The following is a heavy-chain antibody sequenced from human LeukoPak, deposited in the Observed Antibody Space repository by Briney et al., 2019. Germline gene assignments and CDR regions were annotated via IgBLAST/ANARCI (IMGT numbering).Heavy chain of an antibody. D-gene: IGHD5-18*01. CDR1: GFTFDDYA. Sequence: GRSLRLSCAASGFTFDDYAMHWVRQAPGKGLEWVSGISWNSGSIGYADSVKGRFTISRDNAKNSLYLQMNSLRAEDTALYYCAKSTGYSYGPFDHWGQGTLVTVSS. CDR2: ISWNSGSI. CDR3: AKSTGYSYGPFDH. J-gene: IGHJ4*02. V-gene: IGHV3-9*01.